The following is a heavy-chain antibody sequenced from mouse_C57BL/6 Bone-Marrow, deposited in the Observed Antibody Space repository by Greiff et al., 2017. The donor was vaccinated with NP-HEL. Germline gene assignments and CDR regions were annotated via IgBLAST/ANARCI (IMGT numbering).Heavy chain of an antibody. CDR2: ISDGGSYT. V-gene: IGHV5-4*01. D-gene: IGHD4-1*02. Sequence: EVKVIESGGGLVKPGGSLKLSCAASGFTFSSYAMSWVRQTPEKRLEWVATISDGGSYTYYPDNVKGRFTISRDNAKNNLYLQMSHLKSEDTAMYYCAREVNWGAWFAYWGQGTLVTVSA. CDR1: GFTFSSYA. CDR3: AREVNWGAWFAY. J-gene: IGHJ3*01.